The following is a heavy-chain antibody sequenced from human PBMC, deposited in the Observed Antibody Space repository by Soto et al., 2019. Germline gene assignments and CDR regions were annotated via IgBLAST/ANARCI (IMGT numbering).Heavy chain of an antibody. CDR1: GYTFTSYG. V-gene: IGHV1-18*01. CDR2: ISAYNGNT. D-gene: IGHD3-3*01. J-gene: IGHJ4*02. Sequence: ASVNVSCKASGYTFTSYGISWVRQAPGQGLAWMGWISAYNGNTNYAQKLQGRVTMTTDTSTSTAYMELRSLRSDDTAVYYCARDRRSYYDFWSGPQGDYWGQGTLVTVSS. CDR3: ARDRRSYYDFWSGPQGDY.